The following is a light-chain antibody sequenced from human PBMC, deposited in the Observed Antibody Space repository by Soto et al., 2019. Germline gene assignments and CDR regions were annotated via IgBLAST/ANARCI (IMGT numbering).Light chain of an antibody. Sequence: LTQPRSVSGYPGQSVTISYTGTSSDVGGYIYVSWYQQHPGKAPKLMIYDVSKRPSGVPDRFSGSKSGNTASLTMSGLQAEDEADYYCCSYAGSYTLVFGSGTKVTVL. CDR1: SSDVGGYIY. V-gene: IGLV2-11*01. CDR2: DVS. CDR3: CSYAGSYTLV. J-gene: IGLJ1*01.